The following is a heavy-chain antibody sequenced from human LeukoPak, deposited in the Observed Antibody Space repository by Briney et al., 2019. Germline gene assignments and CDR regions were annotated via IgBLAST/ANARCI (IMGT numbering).Heavy chain of an antibody. CDR3: ARLAMVRGVIIRFDY. Sequence: GGSLRLSCAASGFTFSRYSMNWVRQAPGKGLEWVSSISSGSSFMYYADSVKGRFTISRDNAKNSLYLQMNSLRAEDTAVYYCARLAMVRGVIIRFDYWGQGTLVTVSS. D-gene: IGHD3-10*01. CDR1: GFTFSRYS. J-gene: IGHJ4*02. V-gene: IGHV3-21*01. CDR2: ISSGSSFM.